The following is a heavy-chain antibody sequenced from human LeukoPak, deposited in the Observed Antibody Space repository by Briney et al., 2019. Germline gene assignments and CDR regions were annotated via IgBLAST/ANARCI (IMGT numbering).Heavy chain of an antibody. CDR1: GGTFSSYG. CDR2: IIHIFVTA. Sequence: GGSVRVSCTASGGTFSSYGMSWVRQAPGKGLEWMGRIIHIFVTANYAQKFQGIFTITAYTSTSTTYMNLISLRSDNTAVYYSASIRYGVVLSAAGTFSLDVWGKGTTVTVSS. D-gene: IGHD6-13*01. J-gene: IGHJ6*04. CDR3: ASIRYGVVLSAAGTFSLDV. V-gene: IGHV1-69*06.